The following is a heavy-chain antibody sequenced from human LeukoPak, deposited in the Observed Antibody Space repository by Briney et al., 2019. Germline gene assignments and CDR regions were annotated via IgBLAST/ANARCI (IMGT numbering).Heavy chain of an antibody. Sequence: SVRVSCKASGGTFSSYAISWVRQAPGQGLEWMGGIIPIFGTANYAQKFQGRVTITTDESTSTAYMELSSLRSEDTAVYYCASRSYDSSGSNDYWGQGTLVTVSS. D-gene: IGHD3-22*01. CDR2: IIPIFGTA. CDR3: ASRSYDSSGSNDY. J-gene: IGHJ4*02. CDR1: GGTFSSYA. V-gene: IGHV1-69*05.